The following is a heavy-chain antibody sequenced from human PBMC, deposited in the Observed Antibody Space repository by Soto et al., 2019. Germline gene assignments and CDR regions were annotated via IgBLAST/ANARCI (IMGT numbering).Heavy chain of an antibody. D-gene: IGHD3-10*01. CDR1: GYTFTSYA. V-gene: IGHV1-3*01. CDR3: AGVRGGVRGRGSWFDP. CDR2: INAGNGNT. J-gene: IGHJ5*02. Sequence: QVQLVQSGAEVKKPGASVKVSCKASGYTFTSYAMHWVRQAPGQRLEWMGWINAGNGNTKYSQKIQGRVTITRDTSASTAYMELSSLRSEDTAVYYCAGVRGGVRGRGSWFDPWGQGTLVTVSS.